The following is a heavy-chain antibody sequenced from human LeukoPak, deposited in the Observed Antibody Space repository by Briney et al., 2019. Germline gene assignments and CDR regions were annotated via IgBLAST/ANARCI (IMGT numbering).Heavy chain of an antibody. CDR1: GFTFSSYE. D-gene: IGHD3-3*01. CDR2: ISSSGSTI. Sequence: GGSLRLSCAASGFTFSSYEMNWVRQAPGKGLEWVSYISSSGSTIYYADSVKGRVIISRDNSKNMLYLQMNSLRAEDTAVYYCARFLESNYYYYYMDVWGKGTTVTVSS. V-gene: IGHV3-48*03. J-gene: IGHJ6*03. CDR3: ARFLESNYYYYYMDV.